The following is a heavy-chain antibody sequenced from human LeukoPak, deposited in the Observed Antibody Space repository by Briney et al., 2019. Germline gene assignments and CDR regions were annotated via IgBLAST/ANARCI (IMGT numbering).Heavy chain of an antibody. D-gene: IGHD3-22*01. CDR3: AKPGPSYYDSSGYYPDY. CDR2: ISCDGSNK. J-gene: IGHJ4*02. V-gene: IGHV3-30*18. CDR1: GFTFSSYG. Sequence: SGGSLRLSCAASGFTFSSYGMHWVRQAPGKGLEWVAVISCDGSNKYYADSVKGRFTISRDNSRNTLYLQMNSLRAEDTAVYYCAKPGPSYYDSSGYYPDYWGQGTLVTVSS.